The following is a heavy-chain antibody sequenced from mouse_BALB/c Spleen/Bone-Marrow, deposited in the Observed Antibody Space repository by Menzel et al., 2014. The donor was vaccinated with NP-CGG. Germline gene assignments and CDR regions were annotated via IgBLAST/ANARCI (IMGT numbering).Heavy chain of an antibody. CDR1: GFSLTGYG. J-gene: IGHJ3*01. D-gene: IGHD2-1*01. CDR2: IWGDGST. V-gene: IGHV2-6-7*01. CDR3: ARDGGNRAWFAY. Sequence: VQLQQSGPGLVAPSQSLSITCTVSGFSLTGYGVNWVRPPPGKGLEWLGMIWGDGSTDYNSALKSRLSISKDNSKSQVFLKMNSLQTDDTARYYCARDGGNRAWFAYWGQGTLVTVSA.